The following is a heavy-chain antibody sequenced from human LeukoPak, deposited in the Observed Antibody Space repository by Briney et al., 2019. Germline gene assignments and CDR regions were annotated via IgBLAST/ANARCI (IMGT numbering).Heavy chain of an antibody. Sequence: ASVKVSCRASGYTFTAHYIHWVRQAPGQGLEWMGWIGPNSGGTNYAQRFLGSITMTGDTSINTAFMEVRRLRSDDTAIYYCARGRGTTMVRGVITNYFDLWGRGSLVTVSS. CDR2: IGPNSGGT. V-gene: IGHV1-2*02. CDR3: ARGRGTTMVRGVITNYFDL. J-gene: IGHJ2*01. CDR1: GYTFTAHY. D-gene: IGHD3-10*01.